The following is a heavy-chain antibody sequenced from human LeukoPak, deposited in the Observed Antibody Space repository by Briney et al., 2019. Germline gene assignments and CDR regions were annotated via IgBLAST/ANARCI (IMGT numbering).Heavy chain of an antibody. CDR1: GGSISSGSYY. Sequence: PSETLSLTCTVSGGSISSGSYYWSWIRQPAGKGLEWIGRIYTSGSTNYNPSLKSRVTISVDTSKNQFSLKLSSVTAADTAVYYCARDSSGWYWIFGAFDYWGQGTLVTVSS. J-gene: IGHJ4*02. CDR2: IYTSGST. V-gene: IGHV4-61*02. D-gene: IGHD6-19*01. CDR3: ARDSSGWYWIFGAFDY.